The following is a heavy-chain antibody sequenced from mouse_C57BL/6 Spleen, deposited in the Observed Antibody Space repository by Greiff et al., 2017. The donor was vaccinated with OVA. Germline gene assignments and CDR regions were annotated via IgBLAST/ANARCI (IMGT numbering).Heavy chain of an antibody. D-gene: IGHD2-3*01. CDR2: IDPSDSYS. V-gene: IGHV1-50*01. CDR1: GYTFTSYW. J-gene: IGHJ3*01. Sequence: QVQLQQSGAELMKPGASVKLSCKASGYTFTSYWMQWVKQRPGQGLEWIGEIDPSDSYSNSHQKFKGKATLTVDTSSSTAYMQLSSLTSDDSAVYYCARRDVYYVNGFAYGGQGTLVTVSA. CDR3: ARRDVYYVNGFAY.